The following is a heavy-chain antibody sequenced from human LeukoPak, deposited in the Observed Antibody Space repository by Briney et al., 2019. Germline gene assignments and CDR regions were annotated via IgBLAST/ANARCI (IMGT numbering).Heavy chain of an antibody. D-gene: IGHD2-15*01. CDR1: GDSISSDTYY. CDR2: IYASGST. Sequence: PSQTLSLTCTVSGDSISSDTYYWTWIRQPAGKGLEWIGRIYASGSTTYNASLKSRVTIPLDTSKNHFSLKLSSVTDADTAVYYCAGTRRYCSGGSCYNWFDPWGQGTLVTVSS. CDR3: AGTRRYCSGGSCYNWFDP. V-gene: IGHV4-61*02. J-gene: IGHJ5*02.